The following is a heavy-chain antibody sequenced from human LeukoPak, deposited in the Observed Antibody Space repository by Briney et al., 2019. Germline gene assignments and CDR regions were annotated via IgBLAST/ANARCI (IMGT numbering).Heavy chain of an antibody. CDR2: ISGSGGST. Sequence: GGSLRLSCAPSGFTFSSYAMTWVREAPGKGLEWVSAISGSGGSTYYADSVKGRFTISRDNSKNTLFLQMNSLRAEDTAVYYCAKGLSYYDSSGYPQKGGYFDYWGQGTLVTVSS. CDR1: GFTFSSYA. D-gene: IGHD3-22*01. CDR3: AKGLSYYDSSGYPQKGGYFDY. V-gene: IGHV3-23*01. J-gene: IGHJ4*02.